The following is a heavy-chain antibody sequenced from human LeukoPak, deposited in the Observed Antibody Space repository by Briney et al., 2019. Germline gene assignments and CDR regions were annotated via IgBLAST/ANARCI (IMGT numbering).Heavy chain of an antibody. J-gene: IGHJ5*02. Sequence: PGGSLRLSCAASGFTFSDHYMSWIRQVPGKGLEWVSYISSGGWSIYYADSMKGRFTMSRDNANDSLFLQMNSLRAEDTAIYYRARGKRRFDLWGQGTLVAVSS. CDR2: ISSGGWSI. CDR3: ARGKRRFDL. D-gene: IGHD4-23*01. V-gene: IGHV3-11*01. CDR1: GFTFSDHY.